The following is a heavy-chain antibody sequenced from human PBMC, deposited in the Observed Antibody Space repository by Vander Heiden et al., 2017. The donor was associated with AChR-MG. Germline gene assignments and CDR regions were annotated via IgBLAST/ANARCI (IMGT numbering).Heavy chain of an antibody. CDR2: IYHSGST. D-gene: IGHD6-19*01. CDR3: ARDEAYSSGWCGY. V-gene: IGHV4-4*02. CDR1: GGAISSSNW. J-gene: IGHJ5*01. Sequence: QVQPQDPGPGLVKPSGTVSLSRGVPGGAISSSNWWSWVRQPPGKGLEWIGEIYHSGSTNYNPALKSRVTISVDKSKNQFSLKLRSVTAADTAVYYFARDEAYSSGWCGYWGHGSLVNVSS.